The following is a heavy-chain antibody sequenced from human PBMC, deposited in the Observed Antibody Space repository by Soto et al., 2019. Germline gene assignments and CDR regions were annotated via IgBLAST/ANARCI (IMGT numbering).Heavy chain of an antibody. V-gene: IGHV4-61*01. CDR3: ARDCSGGSCYSSYYGMDV. D-gene: IGHD2-15*01. CDR2: IYYSGST. CDR1: GGSVSSASDY. J-gene: IGHJ6*02. Sequence: PSETLSLTCAGSGGSVSSASDYWTWIRQPPGKGLEWIGYIYYSGSTNYNPSLKSRVTISVDTSKNQFSLKLSSVTAADTAVYYCARDCSGGSCYSSYYGMDVWGQGTTVTVSS.